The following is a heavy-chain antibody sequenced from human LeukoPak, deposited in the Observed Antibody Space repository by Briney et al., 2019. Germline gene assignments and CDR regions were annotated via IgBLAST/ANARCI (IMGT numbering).Heavy chain of an antibody. D-gene: IGHD2-2*01. CDR3: ARRLTQYDCFDP. J-gene: IGHJ5*02. CDR2: TYYRSTWYN. CDR1: GDSVSSNSVT. V-gene: IGHV6-1*01. Sequence: SQTLSLTCAVSGDSVSSNSVTWNWIRQSPSRGLEGLGRTYYRSTWYNDYAVSVRGRITANPDTSKNPLSLHLTSVTPEDTAVYYCARRLTQYDCFDPWGQGLLVTVSS.